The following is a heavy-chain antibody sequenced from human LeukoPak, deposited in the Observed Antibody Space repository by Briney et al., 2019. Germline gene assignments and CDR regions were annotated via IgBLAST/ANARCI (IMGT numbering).Heavy chain of an antibody. D-gene: IGHD4-17*01. Sequence: ASVKVSCKASGYTFTSYYMHWVRQAPGQGLEWMGIINPSGGSTSYAQKFQGRVTMTRDMSTSTVYMELSSLRSEDTAVYYCARAVRLRGGYNYWGQGALVTVSS. CDR1: GYTFTSYY. CDR2: INPSGGST. V-gene: IGHV1-46*01. J-gene: IGHJ4*02. CDR3: ARAVRLRGGYNY.